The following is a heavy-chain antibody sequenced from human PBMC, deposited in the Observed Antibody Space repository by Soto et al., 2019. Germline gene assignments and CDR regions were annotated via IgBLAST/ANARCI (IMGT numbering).Heavy chain of an antibody. D-gene: IGHD2-21*02. CDR3: VRDTRSDSNWFDP. CDR2: IHPNSGST. J-gene: IGHJ5*02. CDR1: GYTFTSYY. V-gene: IGHV1-46*03. Sequence: ASEKVSCKASGYTFTSYYMHWVRQAPGQGLERKGIIHPNSGSTKYAQIFKGRVNMTRDTSTSTVYMVLSGLRSDDTAVYYCVRDTRSDSNWFDPWGQGTQVTVSS.